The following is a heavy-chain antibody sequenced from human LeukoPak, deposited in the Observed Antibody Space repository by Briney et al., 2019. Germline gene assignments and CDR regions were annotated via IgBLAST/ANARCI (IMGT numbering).Heavy chain of an antibody. D-gene: IGHD2-21*01. J-gene: IGHJ4*02. CDR1: GFTLSNHG. CDR2: IRYDGSNN. Sequence: GGSLRLSCVASGFTLSNHGMHWVRQTPGKGLEWVAFIRYDGSNNYHADSVKGRFTISRDSSKNTLYLQMNRLRAEDAAVYYCAKAHVTTCSGAYCYPFDYWGQGTLVTVSS. V-gene: IGHV3-30*02. CDR3: AKAHVTTCSGAYCYPFDY.